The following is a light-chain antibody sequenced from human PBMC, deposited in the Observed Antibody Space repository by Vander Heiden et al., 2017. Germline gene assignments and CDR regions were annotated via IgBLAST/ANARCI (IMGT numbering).Light chain of an antibody. V-gene: IGKV3-15*01. CDR2: GAS. Sequence: EIVITQSPATLSVSPGERATLSCRASQSVSSNLAWYKQKPGQAPRLLIYGASTRATGIRARFSGSGAGTEFTLTITSRQSEDFEVYYCQQYNNGPLTFTFGGGTKVEIK. CDR1: QSVSSN. CDR3: QQYNNGPLTFT. J-gene: IGKJ4*01.